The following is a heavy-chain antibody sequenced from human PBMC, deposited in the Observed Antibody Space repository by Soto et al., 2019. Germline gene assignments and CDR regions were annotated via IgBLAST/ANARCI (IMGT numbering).Heavy chain of an antibody. CDR3: ARLHGYCSSTSCFYFDY. V-gene: IGHV5-51*01. D-gene: IGHD2-2*03. CDR2: IYPGDSDT. J-gene: IGHJ4*02. CDR1: GYSFTSYW. Sequence: PGESLKISCKVSGYSFTSYWIGWVRQMPGKGLEWMGIIYPGDSDTRYSPSFQGQVTISADKSISTAYLQWSSLKASDTAMYYCARLHGYCSSTSCFYFDYWGQGTLVTVSS.